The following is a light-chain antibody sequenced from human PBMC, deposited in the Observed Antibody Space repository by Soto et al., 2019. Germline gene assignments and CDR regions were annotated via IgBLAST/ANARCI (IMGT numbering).Light chain of an antibody. CDR3: QQYGSSPRT. CDR1: QSVSSNY. J-gene: IGKJ1*01. Sequence: EIVLTQSPGTPSLSPGERAILSCRASQSVSSNYLAWYRQRPGQAPSLLIYGASSRATGIPDRFSGSGSGTDFTLTISRLEPEDFAVYYCQQYGSSPRTFGQGTKVDIK. CDR2: GAS. V-gene: IGKV3-20*01.